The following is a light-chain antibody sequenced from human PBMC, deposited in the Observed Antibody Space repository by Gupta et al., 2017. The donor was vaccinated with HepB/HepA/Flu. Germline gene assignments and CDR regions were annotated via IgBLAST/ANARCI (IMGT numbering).Light chain of an antibody. CDR2: LGS. CDR1: QILLHSNGYNY. Sequence: DIVLTQSPFSLPVTPGEPASISCRSSQILLHSNGYNYLDWYLQKPGQSPQLLIYLGSNRAAGVPGRCSSGGSGDDITLKISRVDAEYVGIYYCMQALQTPLAFGQGTKVEI. CDR3: MQALQTPLA. V-gene: IGKV2-28*01. J-gene: IGKJ1*01.